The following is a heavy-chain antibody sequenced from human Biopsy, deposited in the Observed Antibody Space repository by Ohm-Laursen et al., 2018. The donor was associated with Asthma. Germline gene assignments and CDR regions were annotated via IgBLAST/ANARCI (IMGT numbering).Heavy chain of an antibody. J-gene: IGHJ6*02. D-gene: IGHD6-13*01. V-gene: IGHV4-39*01. CDR2: IYYSGTT. Sequence: PGTLSLTCSLSSGSGGYMRSGNYYWGWIRQPPGKGLEGIGSIYYSGTTYYNPSLESRVTVSADTSKNQFSLKLTSVTAADTAVYYCVRGSSSWHHGPFHYYYGLDVWGQGTTATVSS. CDR3: VRGSSSWHHGPFHYYYGLDV. CDR1: SGSGGYMRSGNYY.